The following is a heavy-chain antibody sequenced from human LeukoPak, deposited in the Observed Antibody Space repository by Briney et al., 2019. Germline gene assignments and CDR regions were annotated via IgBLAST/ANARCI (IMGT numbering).Heavy chain of an antibody. CDR1: GGTFSSYA. V-gene: IGHV1-69*13. CDR2: IIPIFGTA. Sequence: SVKVSCKASGGTFSSYAISWVRQAPGQGLEWMGGIIPIFGTANYAQKFQGRVTITADESTSTAYMELSSLRSDDTAVYYCAREGYYGSGTYPRDFDYWGQGTLVTVSS. J-gene: IGHJ4*02. CDR3: AREGYYGSGTYPRDFDY. D-gene: IGHD3-10*01.